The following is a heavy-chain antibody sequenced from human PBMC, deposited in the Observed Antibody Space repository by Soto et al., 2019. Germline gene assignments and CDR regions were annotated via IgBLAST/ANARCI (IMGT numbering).Heavy chain of an antibody. V-gene: IGHV3-23*01. CDR2: ISSSGDNT. D-gene: IGHD2-15*01. CDR3: ARGGGCSGVPCHFAFYY. Sequence: EVQLLESGGGLVQPGGSLRLSCAASGFTLSHYAMNWVRQAPGKGLEWVSGISSSGDNTYYSDSVKGRFTISRDNSKNTVYLQMNSLRAEDTALYYCARGGGCSGVPCHFAFYYWGQGTLVTFSS. J-gene: IGHJ4*02. CDR1: GFTLSHYA.